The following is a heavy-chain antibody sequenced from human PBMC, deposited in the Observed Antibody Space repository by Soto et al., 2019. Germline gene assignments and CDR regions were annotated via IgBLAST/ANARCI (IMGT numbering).Heavy chain of an antibody. CDR2: IYHSGST. Sequence: PSETLSLTCAVSGGPISSGGYSWSWIRQPPGKGLEWIGYIYHSGSTYYNPSLKSRVTISVDTSKNQFSLKLSYVTAADTAVYYCATQEVGGSYVYTFDPWGQGTLVTVSS. V-gene: IGHV4-30-2*03. J-gene: IGHJ5*02. D-gene: IGHD1-26*01. CDR3: ATQEVGGSYVYTFDP. CDR1: GGPISSGGYS.